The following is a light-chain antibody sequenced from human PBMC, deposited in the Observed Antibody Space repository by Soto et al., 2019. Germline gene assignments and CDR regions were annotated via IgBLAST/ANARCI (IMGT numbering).Light chain of an antibody. J-gene: IGLJ3*02. CDR1: NSNIGAGYD. V-gene: IGLV1-40*01. Sequence: QSVLTQPPSVSGAPGQRVTMSCTGSNSNIGAGYDVHWYQQFPGTAPRLVIYGNTNRPSGVPDRFSGSKSGTSASLAITGLQAEDEAEYYCQSYDSSLSGLWVFGGGTQLT. CDR3: QSYDSSLSGLWV. CDR2: GNT.